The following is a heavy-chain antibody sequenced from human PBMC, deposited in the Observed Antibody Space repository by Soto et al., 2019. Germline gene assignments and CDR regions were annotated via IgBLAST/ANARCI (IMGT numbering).Heavy chain of an antibody. CDR2: ISWNSDSI. CDR1: GFTFDDYA. V-gene: IGHV3-9*01. Sequence: PGGSLRLSCAASGFTFDDYAMHWVRQAPGKGLEWVSGISWNSDSIGYADSVKGRFTISRDNAKNSLYLQMNSLRAEDTALYYCAKGRVDWLLDFDYWGQGTLVTVSS. D-gene: IGHD3-9*01. J-gene: IGHJ4*02. CDR3: AKGRVDWLLDFDY.